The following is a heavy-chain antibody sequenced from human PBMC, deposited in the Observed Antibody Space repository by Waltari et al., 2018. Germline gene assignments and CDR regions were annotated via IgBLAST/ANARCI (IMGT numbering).Heavy chain of an antibody. CDR1: VASITSRY. CDR3: ASHQGASFDY. CDR2: IFYAGNT. Sequence: QVQLQESGPGLVKSSETLSITCTVSVASITSRYWSWIRQSPGKGLEWIGYIFYAGNTTYNPALSSRVAISIDTSKTQFSLELKSVTAADTAVYYCASHQGASFDYWGQGSLVTVSS. J-gene: IGHJ4*02. V-gene: IGHV4-59*11.